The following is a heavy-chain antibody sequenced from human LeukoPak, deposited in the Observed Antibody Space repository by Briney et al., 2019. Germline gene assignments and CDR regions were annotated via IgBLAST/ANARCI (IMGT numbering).Heavy chain of an antibody. CDR2: ISGSGGST. V-gene: IGHV3-23*01. J-gene: IGHJ4*02. Sequence: TGGSLRLSCAASGFTFSSYAMSWVRQAPGKGLEWVSTISGSGGSTYYADSVKGRFTISRDNSKNTLYLQMNSLRAEDTAVYYCARVRGPYRITMVRGVLFDYWGQGTLVTVSS. CDR3: ARVRGPYRITMVRGVLFDY. CDR1: GFTFSSYA. D-gene: IGHD3-10*01.